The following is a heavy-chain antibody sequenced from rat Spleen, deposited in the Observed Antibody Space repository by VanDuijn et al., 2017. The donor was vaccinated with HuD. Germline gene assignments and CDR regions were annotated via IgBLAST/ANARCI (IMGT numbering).Heavy chain of an antibody. V-gene: IGHV5-22*01. CDR3: TTVTY. CDR1: GFTFTNYG. J-gene: IGHJ3*01. Sequence: EVQLVESGGDLVQPGRSLKLSCAASGFTFTNYGVAWVRQAPTKGLEWVAGISYEGSSTYYGDSVKGRFTISRDTAQNILYLQMNSPRSEDTATYYCTTVTYWGQGTLVTVSS. CDR2: ISYEGSST.